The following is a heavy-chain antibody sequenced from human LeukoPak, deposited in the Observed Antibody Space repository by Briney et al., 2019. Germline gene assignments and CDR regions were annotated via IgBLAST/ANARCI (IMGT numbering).Heavy chain of an antibody. J-gene: IGHJ4*02. CDR3: VRAQGIRYFDWLSYFDY. D-gene: IGHD3-9*01. CDR1: GFTFSDYY. V-gene: IGHV3-11*06. Sequence: GGSLRLSRAASGFTFSDYYMSWIRQAPGKGLEWVSYISSSSSYTNYADSVKGRFTTSRDNAKNSLYLQMNSLRAEDTAVYYCVRAQGIRYFDWLSYFDYWGQGTLVTVSS. CDR2: ISSSSSYT.